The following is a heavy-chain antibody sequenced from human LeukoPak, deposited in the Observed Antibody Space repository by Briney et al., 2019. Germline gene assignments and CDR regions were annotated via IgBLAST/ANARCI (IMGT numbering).Heavy chain of an antibody. CDR1: GFTFSSYS. J-gene: IGHJ4*02. CDR3: ARDMNYGDDTSDY. D-gene: IGHD4-17*01. V-gene: IGHV3-21*01. CDR2: ISSSSSYI. Sequence: GGSLRLSCAASGFTFSSYSMNWARQAPGKGLEWVSSISSSSSYIYYADSVKGRFTISRDNAKNSLYLQMNSLRAEDTAVYYCARDMNYGDDTSDYWGQGTLVTVSS.